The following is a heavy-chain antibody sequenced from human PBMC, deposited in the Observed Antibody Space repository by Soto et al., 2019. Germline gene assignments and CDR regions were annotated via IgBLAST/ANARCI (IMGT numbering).Heavy chain of an antibody. Sequence: SETLSLTCAVYGGSFSGYYWSWIRQPPGKGLEWIGEINHSGSTNYNPSLKSRVTISVDTSKNQFSLKLSSVTAADTAVYYCARGSHYSRQHLDYWGQGTLVTVSS. J-gene: IGHJ4*02. D-gene: IGHD4-4*01. V-gene: IGHV4-34*01. CDR3: ARGSHYSRQHLDY. CDR2: INHSGST. CDR1: GGSFSGYY.